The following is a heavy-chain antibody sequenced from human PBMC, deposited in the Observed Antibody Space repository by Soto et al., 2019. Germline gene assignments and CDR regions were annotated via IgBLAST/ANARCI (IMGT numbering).Heavy chain of an antibody. V-gene: IGHV4-39*01. CDR2: IYYSGST. D-gene: IGHD3-10*01. Sequence: QLQLQESGPGLVKPSETLSLACTVSGGSISSSSYYWGWIRQPPGKGLEWIGSIYYSGSTYYNPSLKSRVTVSVDTSKIQFSLKLSSVTAADTAVYYCASISNYYGSGSPRYYFDYWGQGTLVTVSS. J-gene: IGHJ4*02. CDR1: GGSISSSSYY. CDR3: ASISNYYGSGSPRYYFDY.